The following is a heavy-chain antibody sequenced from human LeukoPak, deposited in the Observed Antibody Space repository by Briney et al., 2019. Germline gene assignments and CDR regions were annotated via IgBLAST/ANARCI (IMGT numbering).Heavy chain of an antibody. CDR3: ASRNLASGSFDY. D-gene: IGHD3-10*01. CDR2: ISSSGKTI. V-gene: IGHV3-48*04. Sequence: GGSLRLSCAASGFTFSDYSMNWVRQAPGKGLEWVSFISSSGKTIYYADSVKGRFTVSRDNAKNSLYLQMNNLRAGDTAVYYCASRNLASGSFDYWGQGTLVTVSS. CDR1: GFTFSDYS. J-gene: IGHJ4*02.